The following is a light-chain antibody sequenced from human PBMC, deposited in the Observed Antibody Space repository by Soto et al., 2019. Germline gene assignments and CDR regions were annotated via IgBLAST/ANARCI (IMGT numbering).Light chain of an antibody. CDR1: QSVSSW. V-gene: IGKV1-5*03. CDR2: KAS. Sequence: DIQMTQSPSTLSASVGDRITITCRASQSVSSWLAWYQQKPGKAPKLLIYKASTLESGVPSRFSGSVSETDFTLTISSLQPDDFATYFCQQYNIYPLTFGGGTKVEVK. J-gene: IGKJ4*01. CDR3: QQYNIYPLT.